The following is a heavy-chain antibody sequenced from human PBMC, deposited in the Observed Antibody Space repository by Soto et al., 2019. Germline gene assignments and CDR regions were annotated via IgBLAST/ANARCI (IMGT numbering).Heavy chain of an antibody. J-gene: IGHJ6*02. V-gene: IGHV1-18*01. CDR2: ISTYNGNT. CDR1: GYTFTSYD. Sequence: ASVKVTCKDSGYTFTSYDISWVRQAPGQGLEWMGRISTYNGNTNYPQSLQGRPTMTTDTSTTTAYMELRSLRSDDTAVYYCARDPYHVLMVNAPNLYGMDVWGQGTTVTVSS. CDR3: ARDPYHVLMVNAPNLYGMDV. D-gene: IGHD2-8*01.